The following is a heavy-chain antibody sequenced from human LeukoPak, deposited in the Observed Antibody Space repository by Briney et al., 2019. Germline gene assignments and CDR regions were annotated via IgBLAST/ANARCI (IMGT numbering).Heavy chain of an antibody. CDR3: ARDYGGNPGY. J-gene: IGHJ4*02. CDR1: GLTFSSFD. V-gene: IGHV3-48*03. CDR2: ISSSGRSV. Sequence: GGSLRLSCAASGLTFSSFDMNWVRQAPGKGLEWVSYISSSGRSVYYAVSVEGRFTISRDNAKNSLYLQMNSLRAEDTAVYYCARDYGGNPGYWGQGTLVTVSS. D-gene: IGHD4-23*01.